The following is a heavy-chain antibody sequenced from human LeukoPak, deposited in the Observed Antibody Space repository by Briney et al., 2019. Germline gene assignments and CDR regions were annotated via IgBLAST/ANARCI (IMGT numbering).Heavy chain of an antibody. J-gene: IGHJ4*02. CDR1: GGSISSYC. CDR3: ARQGEADIVATMDY. D-gene: IGHD5-12*01. Sequence: KTSETLSLTCTVSGGSISSYCWSWIRQPPGKGLEWIGYIYYSGSTNYNPSLKSRVTISVDTSKNQFSLKLSSVTAADTAVYYCARQGEADIVATMDYWGQGTLVTVSS. V-gene: IGHV4-59*08. CDR2: IYYSGST.